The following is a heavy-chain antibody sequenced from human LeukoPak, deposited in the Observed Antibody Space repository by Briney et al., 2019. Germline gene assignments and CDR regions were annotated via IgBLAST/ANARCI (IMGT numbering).Heavy chain of an antibody. CDR3: ARDLHGSGSLDY. V-gene: IGHV3-66*02. J-gene: IGHJ4*02. CDR2: IYSGGST. Sequence: PGGSLRLSCAASGFTVSSNYMSWVRQAPGKGLEWVSVIYSGGSTYYADSVKGRFTISRDNSKNTLYLQVNSLRAEDTAVYYCARDLHGSGSLDYWGQGTLVTVSS. D-gene: IGHD3-10*01. CDR1: GFTVSSNY.